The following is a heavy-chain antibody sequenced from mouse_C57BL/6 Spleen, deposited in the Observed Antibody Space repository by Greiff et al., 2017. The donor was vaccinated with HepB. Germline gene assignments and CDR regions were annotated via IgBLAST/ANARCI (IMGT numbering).Heavy chain of an antibody. CDR3: ARSGIRYFDV. CDR2: IYPGDGDT. V-gene: IGHV1-82*01. D-gene: IGHD3-1*01. CDR1: GYAFSSSW. J-gene: IGHJ1*03. Sequence: VQLQQSGPELVKPGASVKISCKASGYAFSSSWMNWVKQRPGKGLEWIGRIYPGDGDTNYNGKFKGKATLTADKSSSTAYMQLSSLTSEDSAVYFCARSGIRYFDVWGTGTTVTVSS.